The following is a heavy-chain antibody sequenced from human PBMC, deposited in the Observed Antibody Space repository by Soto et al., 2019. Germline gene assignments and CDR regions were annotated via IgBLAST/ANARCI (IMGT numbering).Heavy chain of an antibody. D-gene: IGHD3-3*01. J-gene: IGHJ4*02. Sequence: QVQLVESGGGVVQPGRSLRLSCAASGFTFSSYAMHWVRQAPGKGLEWVAVISYDGSNKYYADSVKGRFTISRDNPKNTLYLQMNSLRAEDTAVYYCARDGSGLLDYWGQGTLVTVSS. CDR2: ISYDGSNK. CDR1: GFTFSSYA. CDR3: ARDGSGLLDY. V-gene: IGHV3-30-3*01.